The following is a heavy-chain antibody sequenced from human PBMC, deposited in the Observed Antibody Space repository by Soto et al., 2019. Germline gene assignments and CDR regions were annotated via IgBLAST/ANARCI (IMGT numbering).Heavy chain of an antibody. V-gene: IGHV4-31*03. D-gene: IGHD2-15*01. CDR1: GGSINSGGYC. CDR2: ISYGGGT. CDR3: SRGIIG. Sequence: QVQLQESGPGLVKPSQTLSLTCTISGGSINSGGYCWSWIRQHPGKGLDWIGCISYGGGTSYNPSLKSRVTISVDTSKKQFSMKLTSVTAAGTAVYYCSRGIIGWGQGALITVSS. J-gene: IGHJ4*02.